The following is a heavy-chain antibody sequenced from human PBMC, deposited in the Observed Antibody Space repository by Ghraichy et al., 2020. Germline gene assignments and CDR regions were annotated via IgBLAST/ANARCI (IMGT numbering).Heavy chain of an antibody. D-gene: IGHD1-14*01. CDR1: GGSFSGYY. Sequence: SETLSLTCAVYGGSFSGYYWSWIRQPPGKGLEWIGEINHSGSTNYNPSLKSRVTISVDTSKNQFSLKLSSVTAADTAVYYCARREVSRKGGPMWYWGQGTLVTVSS. CDR3: ARREVSRKGGPMWY. CDR2: INHSGST. J-gene: IGHJ4*02. V-gene: IGHV4-34*01.